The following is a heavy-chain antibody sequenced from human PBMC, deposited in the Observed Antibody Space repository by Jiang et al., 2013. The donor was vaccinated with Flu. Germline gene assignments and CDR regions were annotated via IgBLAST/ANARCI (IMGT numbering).Heavy chain of an antibody. CDR2: ISAYNGNT. V-gene: IGHV1-18*01. Sequence: GAEVKKPGASVKVSCKASGYTFTSYGISWVRQAPGQGLEWMGWISAYNGNTNYAQKLQGRVTMTTDTSTSTAYMELRSLRSDDTAVYYCARVYYGGDPLRSGIDRWGQGSLVTVSS. J-gene: IGHJ5*02. D-gene: IGHD4-23*01. CDR1: GYTFTSYG. CDR3: ARVYYGGDPLRSGIDR.